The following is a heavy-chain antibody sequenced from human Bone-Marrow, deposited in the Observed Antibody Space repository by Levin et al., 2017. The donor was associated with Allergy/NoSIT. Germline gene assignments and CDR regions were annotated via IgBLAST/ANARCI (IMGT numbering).Heavy chain of an antibody. D-gene: IGHD1-26*01. CDR1: GFTFRYYA. CDR3: AKDLRDRSRGSFGN. V-gene: IGHV3-23*01. CDR2: ISVSGSGGST. J-gene: IGHJ4*02. Sequence: GGSLRLSCAASGFTFRYYAMSWVRQTPGKGLEWVSAISVSGSGGSTYYADSVKGRFTISRDNSKNTLYLQMDSLGAEDTAVYYCAKDLRDRSRGSFGNWGQGTLVTVSS.